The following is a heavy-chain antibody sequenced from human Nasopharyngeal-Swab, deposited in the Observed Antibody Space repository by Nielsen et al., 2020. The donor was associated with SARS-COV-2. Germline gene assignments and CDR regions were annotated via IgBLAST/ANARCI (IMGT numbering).Heavy chain of an antibody. CDR2: INSDGSRT. CDR3: ARDFDKTGD. CDR1: GFTFSDSW. V-gene: IGHV3-74*01. J-gene: IGHJ4*02. Sequence: GESLKISCAVSGFTFSDSWIHWVRQAPGNGLVWVSRINSDGSRTGYADSVKGRFTISRDNAKNTLYLQMNSLRAEDTAVYYCARDFDKTGDWGQGTLVTVSS. D-gene: IGHD7-27*01.